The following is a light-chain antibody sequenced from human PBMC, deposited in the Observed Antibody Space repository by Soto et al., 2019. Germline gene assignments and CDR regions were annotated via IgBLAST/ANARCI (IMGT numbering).Light chain of an antibody. J-gene: IGKJ4*01. CDR3: QQRSNWPLT. CDR2: DAS. CDR1: QSINTY. Sequence: EVVVTQSPATLSSSPGESVTLSCRASQSINTYLAWYQQKPGQAPRLLIYDASYRAAGIPSRFSGSGSGTDFTLTISSLEPADFAIYHCQQRSNWPLTFGGGTKVEI. V-gene: IGKV3-11*01.